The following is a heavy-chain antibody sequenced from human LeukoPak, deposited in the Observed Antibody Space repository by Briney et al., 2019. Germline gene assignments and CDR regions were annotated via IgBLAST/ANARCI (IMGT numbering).Heavy chain of an antibody. V-gene: IGHV4-4*02. CDR2: IYYSGST. CDR1: GGSISSSNW. D-gene: IGHD4-17*01. J-gene: IGHJ4*01. CDR3: ARVDYGDYRFDY. Sequence: SETLSLTCAVSGGSISSSNWWSWVRQPPGKGLEWIGYIYYSGSTYYNPSLKSRVTISVDTSKNQFSLKLSSVTAADTAVYYCARVDYGDYRFDYWGQGTLVTVSS.